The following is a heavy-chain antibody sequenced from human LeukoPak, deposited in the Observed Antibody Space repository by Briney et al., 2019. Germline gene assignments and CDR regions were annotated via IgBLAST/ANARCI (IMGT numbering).Heavy chain of an antibody. CDR1: GGSISSGGYS. D-gene: IGHD3-10*01. V-gene: IGHV4-30-2*01. CDR2: IYHSGST. Sequence: SETLSLTCAVSGGSISSGGYSWSWIRQPPGKGLEWIGYIYHSGSTYYNPSLKSRVTISVDRSKNQFSLKLSSVTAADTAVYYCARADYYGSGGLDYWGQGTLVTVSS. CDR3: ARADYYGSGGLDY. J-gene: IGHJ4*02.